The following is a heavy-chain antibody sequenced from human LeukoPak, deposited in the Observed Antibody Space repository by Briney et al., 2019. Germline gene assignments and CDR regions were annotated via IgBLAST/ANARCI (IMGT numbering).Heavy chain of an antibody. CDR3: TTKQWLDD. D-gene: IGHD6-19*01. Sequence: ASVVSCKASGYTFTGYYMHWVRQAPGQGLEWMGWINPNSGGTNYVQKFQGRVTMTRDTSISTAYMELSRLRSDDTAVYYCTTKQWLDDWGQGTLVTVSS. CDR1: GYTFTGYY. J-gene: IGHJ4*02. CDR2: INPNSGGT. V-gene: IGHV1-2*02.